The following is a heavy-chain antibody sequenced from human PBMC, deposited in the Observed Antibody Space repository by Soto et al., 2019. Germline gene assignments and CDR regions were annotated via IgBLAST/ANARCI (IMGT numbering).Heavy chain of an antibody. J-gene: IGHJ6*02. V-gene: IGHV1-8*01. Sequence: QVQLVQSGAEVKKPGASVKVSCKASGYTFTSYDINWVRQATGQGLEWMGWMNPNSGNTGYAQKFQGRGTITRPTSISTAYTELSSLRSEDTAVYYCARSGLAARRMDVCGQGTTVTVSS. CDR2: MNPNSGNT. CDR3: ARSGLAARRMDV. CDR1: GYTFTSYD. D-gene: IGHD6-6*01.